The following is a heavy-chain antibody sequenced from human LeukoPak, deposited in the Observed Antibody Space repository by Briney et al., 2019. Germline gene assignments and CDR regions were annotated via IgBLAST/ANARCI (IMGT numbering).Heavy chain of an antibody. CDR1: GYTFTSYG. Sequence: ASVKVSCKASGYTFTSYGISWVRQAPGQGLEWMGWISAYNGNTNYAQKLQGRVTMTTDTSTSTAYMELRSLRSDDTAVYYCAGPNLSITIFGVVSNPSYYCYGMDVWGQGTTVTVSS. J-gene: IGHJ6*02. D-gene: IGHD3-3*01. V-gene: IGHV1-18*01. CDR3: AGPNLSITIFGVVSNPSYYCYGMDV. CDR2: ISAYNGNT.